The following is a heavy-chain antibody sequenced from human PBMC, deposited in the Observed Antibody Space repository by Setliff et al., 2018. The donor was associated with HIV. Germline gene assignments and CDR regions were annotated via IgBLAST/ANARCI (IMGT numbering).Heavy chain of an antibody. CDR2: INASGDKT. D-gene: IGHD5-12*01. CDR1: GYTFTDYF. Sequence: GASVKVSCKASGYTFTDYFIHWVRQAPGEGLEWVGVINASGDKTNYAQKFQGRLIITKDTSTSTVYMELSSLRSDDTAVYYCGRDYRSWIRAIGYWGQGTLVTVSS. CDR3: GRDYRSWIRAIGY. J-gene: IGHJ4*02. V-gene: IGHV1-46*03.